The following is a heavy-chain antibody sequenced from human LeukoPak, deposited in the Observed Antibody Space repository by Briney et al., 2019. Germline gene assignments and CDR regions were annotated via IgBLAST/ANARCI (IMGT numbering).Heavy chain of an antibody. CDR1: GFNFGTYW. D-gene: IGHD3-22*01. J-gene: IGHJ4*02. Sequence: GGSLRLSYAASGFNFGTYWMSWVRQAPGKGLEWLANIRQDGSVKFYVDSVKGRFTISRDNAKSSLYLQMNSLRVEDTAVYYCASSHDSSGNDWGQGTLVTVSS. V-gene: IGHV3-7*01. CDR3: ASSHDSSGND. CDR2: IRQDGSVK.